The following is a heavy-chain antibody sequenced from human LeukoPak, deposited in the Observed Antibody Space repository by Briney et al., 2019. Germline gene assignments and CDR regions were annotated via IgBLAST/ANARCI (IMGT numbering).Heavy chain of an antibody. V-gene: IGHV1-24*01. CDR1: GYXFTSYY. D-gene: IGHD3-3*01. CDR2: FDPEDGET. Sequence: ASVKVSCKSSGYXFTSYYMHWVRQAPGKGLEWMGGFDPEDGETIYAQKFQGRVTMTEDTSTDIAYMELSSLRSEDTAVYYCAGYYDFWSGYYEMSHFDYWGQGTLVTVSS. CDR3: AGYYDFWSGYYEMSHFDY. J-gene: IGHJ4*02.